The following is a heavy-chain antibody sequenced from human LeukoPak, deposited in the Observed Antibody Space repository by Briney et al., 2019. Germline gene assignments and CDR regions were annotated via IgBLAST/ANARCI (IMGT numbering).Heavy chain of an antibody. Sequence: GGSLRLSCAASGFTFSDYYMSWIRQAPGKGLEWVSYLSSSGSTIYYADSVKGRFTISRDNAKNSLYLQMNSLRAEDTAVYYCARYSEVLLWFGEYERYMDVWGKGTTVTISS. CDR2: LSSSGSTI. CDR3: ARYSEVLLWFGEYERYMDV. D-gene: IGHD3-10*01. J-gene: IGHJ6*03. V-gene: IGHV3-11*01. CDR1: GFTFSDYY.